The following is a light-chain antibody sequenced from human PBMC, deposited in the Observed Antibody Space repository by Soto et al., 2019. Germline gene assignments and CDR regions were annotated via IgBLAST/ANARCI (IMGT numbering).Light chain of an antibody. V-gene: IGLV2-14*01. J-gene: IGLJ2*01. CDR3: SSFTTSLTVI. CDR2: DVT. CDR1: NNDIGAYQY. Sequence: QSALTQPASVSASPGQSITISCAGTNNDIGAYQYVSWYQHRPGKAPRLIIYDVTDRPSGVSSRFSGSKSDNSASLTISGLQTDDEADYYCSSFTTSLTVIFGGGTKLTVL.